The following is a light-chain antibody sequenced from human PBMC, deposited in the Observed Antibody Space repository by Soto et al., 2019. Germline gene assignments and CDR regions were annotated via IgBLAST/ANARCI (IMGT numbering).Light chain of an antibody. CDR2: GAS. V-gene: IGKV3-15*01. CDR1: QSINSN. CDR3: QQYHNWPPLT. Sequence: VMTQSPDTLSVSPGERATLSCRASQSINSNLAWYQRRPGQAPRLLIYGASTRATGFPARFSGSGSGTYFTLTISNLQSEDFAVYFCQQYHNWPPLTFGQGTKVEI. J-gene: IGKJ1*01.